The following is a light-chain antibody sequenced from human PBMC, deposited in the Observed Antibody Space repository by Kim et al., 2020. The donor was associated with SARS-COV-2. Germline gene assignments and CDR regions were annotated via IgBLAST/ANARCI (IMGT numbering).Light chain of an antibody. CDR1: QDISNF. Sequence: DIQMTQSPSSLSASVGDRVTFTCRASQDISNFLAWYQKRPGKVPKVLIYGASTLESGVPSRFSGGGSGTDFTLTISSLQPEDVATYYCQRYNSVPLTFGQGTKLEIK. V-gene: IGKV1-27*01. CDR3: QRYNSVPLT. J-gene: IGKJ2*01. CDR2: GAS.